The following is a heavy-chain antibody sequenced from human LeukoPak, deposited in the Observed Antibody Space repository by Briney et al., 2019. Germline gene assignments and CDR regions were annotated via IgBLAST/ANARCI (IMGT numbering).Heavy chain of an antibody. D-gene: IGHD3-22*01. CDR2: ISSSGSTI. CDR1: GFTFSSYE. Sequence: QAGGSLRLACAASGFTFSSYEMNWVGQAPGKGLEWVSYISSSGSTIYYADSVKGRFTISRDNAKNSLYLQMNSLRAEDTAVYYCARDLGQYYDTSDNWFDPWGQGTLVTVSS. J-gene: IGHJ5*02. V-gene: IGHV3-48*03. CDR3: ARDLGQYYDTSDNWFDP.